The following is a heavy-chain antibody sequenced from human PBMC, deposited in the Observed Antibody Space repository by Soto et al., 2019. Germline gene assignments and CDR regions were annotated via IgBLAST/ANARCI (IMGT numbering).Heavy chain of an antibody. CDR1: GGSISSRNC. Sequence: SETLSRSCADPGGSISSRNCWGSVRQPPRKGLEWIGEIYHSGSTNYNPSLKSRVIISVDKSENQFSLKLNSVSAADTAVYYCAKVRESRGPQPFHYWGQGTLVTVSS. V-gene: IGHV4-4*02. CDR2: IYHSGST. J-gene: IGHJ4*02. CDR3: AKVRESRGPQPFHY. D-gene: IGHD3-10*01.